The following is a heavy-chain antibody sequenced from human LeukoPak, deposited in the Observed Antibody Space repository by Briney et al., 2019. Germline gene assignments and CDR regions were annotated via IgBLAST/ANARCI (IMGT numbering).Heavy chain of an antibody. CDR1: GLTLSGYW. V-gene: IGHV3-74*01. CDR2: IDSDGSGT. J-gene: IGHJ4*02. Sequence: GGSLRLSCSASGLTLSGYWMHWVRQIPGKGLVWVSRIDSDGSGTSYADSVKGRFTISRDDVKNMLYLQMNSLRVEDTALYYCARSVPDYTRFDFWGQGALVTVSS. D-gene: IGHD4-11*01. CDR3: ARSVPDYTRFDF.